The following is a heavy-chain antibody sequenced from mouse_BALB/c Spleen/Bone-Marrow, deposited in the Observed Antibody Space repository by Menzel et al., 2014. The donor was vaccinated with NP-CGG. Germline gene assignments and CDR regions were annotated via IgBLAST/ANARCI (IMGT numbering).Heavy chain of an antibody. J-gene: IGHJ4*01. D-gene: IGHD2-4*01. CDR2: INPYNDGT. V-gene: IGHV1-14*01. CDR1: GYTFSAYV. CDR3: AREGGLRRGDYYAMDY. Sequence: VQLQQSGPELVKPGASVKMSCKASGYTFSAYVMHWVQQKPGQGLEWIGYINPYNDGTKYNEKFKGKATLTSDKSSSTAYMELSSLTSEDSAVYYCAREGGLRRGDYYAMDYWGQVTSVTVSS.